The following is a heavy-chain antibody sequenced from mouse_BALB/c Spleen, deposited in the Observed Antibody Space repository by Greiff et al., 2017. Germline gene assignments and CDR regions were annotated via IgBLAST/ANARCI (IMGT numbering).Heavy chain of an antibody. V-gene: IGHV2-4-1*01. Sequence: QVQLQQSGPGLVQPSQSLSITCTVSGFSLTSYGVHWVRQSPGKGLEWLGMIWGDGSTDYNSALKSRLSISKDNSKSQVFLKMNSLQTDDTARYYCARDLTEYFDVWGAGTTVTVSA. CDR2: IWGDGST. J-gene: IGHJ1*01. D-gene: IGHD4-1*01. CDR1: GFSLTSYG. CDR3: ARDLTEYFDV.